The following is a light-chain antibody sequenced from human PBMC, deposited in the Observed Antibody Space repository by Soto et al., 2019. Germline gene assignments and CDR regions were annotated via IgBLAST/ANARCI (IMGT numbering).Light chain of an antibody. CDR3: SSYVGNNNLV. J-gene: IGLJ3*02. V-gene: IGLV2-8*01. CDR1: FNDIGGYNY. CDR2: EVY. Sequence: QSVLTQPPSASGSPGQSVTISCTGTFNDIGGYNYVSWYQQHPGKAPKVIIFEVYKRPSGVPDRFSGSKSGKTASLTVSGLQADDDADYYCSSYVGNNNLVFGGGTKLTVL.